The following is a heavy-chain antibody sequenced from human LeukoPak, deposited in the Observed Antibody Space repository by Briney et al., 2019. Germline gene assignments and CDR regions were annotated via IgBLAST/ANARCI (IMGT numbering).Heavy chain of an antibody. J-gene: IGHJ4*02. D-gene: IGHD3-22*01. V-gene: IGHV3-30*18. Sequence: PGRSLRLSCAASGFTFSSYGMHWVRQAPGKGLEWVAVIPYDGSNKYYADSVKGRFTISRDNSKNTLYLQMNSLRAEDTAVYYCAKGDYYDSSGYPYYFDYWGQGTLVTVSS. CDR3: AKGDYYDSSGYPYYFDY. CDR2: IPYDGSNK. CDR1: GFTFSSYG.